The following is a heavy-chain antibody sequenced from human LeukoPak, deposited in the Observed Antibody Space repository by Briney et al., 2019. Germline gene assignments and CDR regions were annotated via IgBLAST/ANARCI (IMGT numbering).Heavy chain of an antibody. V-gene: IGHV3-30*03. CDR2: ISYDGSNK. J-gene: IGHJ4*02. Sequence: GGSLRLSCAASGFTFSSYGMHWVRQAPGKGLEWVAVISYDGSNKYYADSVKGRFTISRDNSKNTLYLQMNSLRAEDTALYYCARGRAAPGTGLEDYWGQGTLVAVSS. CDR1: GFTFSSYG. CDR3: ARGRAAPGTGLEDY. D-gene: IGHD6-13*01.